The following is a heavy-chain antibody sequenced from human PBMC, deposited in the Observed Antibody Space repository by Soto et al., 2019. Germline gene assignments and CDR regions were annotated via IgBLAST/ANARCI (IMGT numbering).Heavy chain of an antibody. J-gene: IGHJ4*02. D-gene: IGHD2-15*01. V-gene: IGHV1-69*01. CDR3: ARGWAAATFFDY. Sequence: QKFQGRVTITADESTNTAYMELSSLRSEDTAVYYCARGWAAATFFDYWGQGTLVTVSS.